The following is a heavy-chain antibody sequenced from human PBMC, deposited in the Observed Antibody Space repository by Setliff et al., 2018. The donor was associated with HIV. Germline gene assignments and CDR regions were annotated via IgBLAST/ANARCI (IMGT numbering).Heavy chain of an antibody. CDR1: TESLTRYD. J-gene: IGHJ2*01. CDR2: INHSGST. Sequence: ETLSLTCAVSTESLTRYDWAWIRQSPGKGLEWIGEINHSGSTNYKPSLKSRVTISVDTSKNQFSLQLNSVTAADTAVYYCARGSPLSWTPPGGYWCFDLWGRGTLVTVSS. D-gene: IGHD2-15*01. V-gene: IGHV4-34*01. CDR3: ARGSPLSWTPPGGYWCFDL.